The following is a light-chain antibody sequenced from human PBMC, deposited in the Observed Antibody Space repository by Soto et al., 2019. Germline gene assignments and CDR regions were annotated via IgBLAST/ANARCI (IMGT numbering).Light chain of an antibody. CDR1: QSVSNNY. CDR2: GAS. J-gene: IGKJ1*01. CDR3: HQYGSSGT. Sequence: EIVLTQSPGTLSLSPGERATLSCRARQSVSNNYLAWYQQKPGQAPRLLIYGASNRSTVIPDRFSGSGSGTYFTLTITSMEPEDFAVYYCHQYGSSGTFGKGTKVEIK. V-gene: IGKV3-20*01.